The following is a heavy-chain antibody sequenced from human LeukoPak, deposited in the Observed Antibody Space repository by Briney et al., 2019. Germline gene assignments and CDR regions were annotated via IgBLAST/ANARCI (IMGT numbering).Heavy chain of an antibody. CDR2: INPNSGGT. J-gene: IGHJ1*01. CDR3: ARGSYDSSDFEYFHH. Sequence: GASVKVSCKASGYTFTGNYMHWVRQAPGQGLEWVGWINPNSGGTNYAQKFQGRVTMTRDTSISTAYMELNRLRSDDTAVYYCARGSYDSSDFEYFHHWGQGTLVTVSS. V-gene: IGHV1-2*02. D-gene: IGHD3-22*01. CDR1: GYTFTGNY.